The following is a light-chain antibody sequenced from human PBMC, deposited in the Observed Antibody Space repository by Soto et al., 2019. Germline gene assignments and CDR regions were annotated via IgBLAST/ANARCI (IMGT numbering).Light chain of an antibody. Sequence: EILLTPSPGTLSLSPGERAILSCRDSQSRSNRYLAWYQQMPGRAPRLLIHGTSSRAAGIPDRFSGSGSGTDFTLTIHRLEPEDFAVYYCHHYDNSPPFPFGPGTRVDI. CDR2: GTS. J-gene: IGKJ3*01. CDR1: QSRSNRY. CDR3: HHYDNSPPFP. V-gene: IGKV3-20*01.